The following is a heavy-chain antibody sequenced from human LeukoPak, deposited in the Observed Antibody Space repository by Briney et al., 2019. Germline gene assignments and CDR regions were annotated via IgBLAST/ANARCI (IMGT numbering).Heavy chain of an antibody. CDR1: GGTFSSYA. CDR2: IIPILGIA. CDR3: ASGFYGDYVDDY. Sequence: SVKVSCKASGGTFSSYAISWVRQAPGQGLEWMGRIIPILGIANYAQKFQGRVTITADKSTSTAYMELSSLRSEDTAVYYCASGFYGDYVDDYWGQGTLVTVSS. D-gene: IGHD4-17*01. V-gene: IGHV1-69*04. J-gene: IGHJ4*02.